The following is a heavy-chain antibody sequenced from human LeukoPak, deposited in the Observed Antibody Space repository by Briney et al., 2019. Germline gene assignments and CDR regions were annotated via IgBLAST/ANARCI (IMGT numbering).Heavy chain of an antibody. CDR1: GFTFSGYW. CDR2: INQDGTEK. Sequence: TGGSLRLSCAASGFTFSGYWMSWVRQAPGKGLEWVANINQDGTEKYDADSVKGRFTISRENAKNSLYLQMNSLRAEDTAVYYCANEPGREDYWGQGTLVTVSS. J-gene: IGHJ4*02. V-gene: IGHV3-7*03. CDR3: ANEPGREDY. D-gene: IGHD1-14*01.